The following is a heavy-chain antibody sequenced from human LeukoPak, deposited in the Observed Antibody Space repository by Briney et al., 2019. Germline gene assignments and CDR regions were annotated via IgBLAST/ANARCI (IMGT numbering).Heavy chain of an antibody. Sequence: GGSLRLSCAASGFTFSTYSMNWVRQAPGKGLEWVSSISMSSSYIYYVDSVKGRFTISRDNSKNTLYLQMNSLRAEDTAVYYCARGSGYYYPTNYWGQGTLVTVSS. D-gene: IGHD3-22*01. CDR1: GFTFSTYS. CDR2: ISMSSSYI. V-gene: IGHV3-21*04. CDR3: ARGSGYYYPTNY. J-gene: IGHJ4*02.